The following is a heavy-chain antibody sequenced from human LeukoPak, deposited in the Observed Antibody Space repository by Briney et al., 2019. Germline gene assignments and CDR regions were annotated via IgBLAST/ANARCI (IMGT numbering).Heavy chain of an antibody. J-gene: IGHJ6*03. CDR3: ARDGSRAAGPHYYYMDV. CDR2: IYSGGTT. CDR1: GFTVSSNH. V-gene: IGHV3-66*02. Sequence: GGSLRLSCAASGFTVSSNHMNWVRQAPGKGLEWVSIIYSGGTTKYADSGKGRLTISRDNSKNTVYLQMNSLRAEDTAVYYCARDGSRAAGPHYYYMDVWGKGTTVTVSS. D-gene: IGHD6-13*01.